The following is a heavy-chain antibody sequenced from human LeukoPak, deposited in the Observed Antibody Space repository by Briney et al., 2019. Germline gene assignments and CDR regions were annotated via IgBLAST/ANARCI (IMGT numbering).Heavy chain of an antibody. D-gene: IGHD2-2*01. CDR2: IRSKAYGGTT. V-gene: IGHV3-49*04. CDR1: GFNFGDHA. Sequence: AGRPLRLSCTASGFNFGDHAMSWVRQAPGKGLEWVGFIRSKAYGGTTEFAASVKGRFTISRDDSKSIAYLQMNSLESEDTAVYYCTRVATSSSYYYMDVWGKGTTVTVSS. CDR3: TRVATSSSYYYMDV. J-gene: IGHJ6*03.